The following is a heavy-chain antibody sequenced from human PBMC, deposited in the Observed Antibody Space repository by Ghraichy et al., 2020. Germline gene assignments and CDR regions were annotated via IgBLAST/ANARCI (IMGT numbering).Heavy chain of an antibody. CDR2: IRSKAYGGTT. CDR3: SRGYCSSTSCYSDAFDI. Sequence: GGSLRLSCTASGFTFGDYAMNWFRQAPGKGLEWVGFIRSKAYGGTTEYAASVKGRFIISRDDSKSIAYLQMNSLKTEDTAVYYCSRGYCSSTSCYSDAFDIWGQGTMVTVSS. CDR1: GFTFGDYA. V-gene: IGHV3-49*03. J-gene: IGHJ3*02. D-gene: IGHD2-2*01.